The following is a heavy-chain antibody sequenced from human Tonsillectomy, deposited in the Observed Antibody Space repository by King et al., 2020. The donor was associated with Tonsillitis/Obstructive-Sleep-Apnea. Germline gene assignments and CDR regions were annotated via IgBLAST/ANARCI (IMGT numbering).Heavy chain of an antibody. V-gene: IGHV3-7*04. Sequence: VQLVESGGDLVQPGGSLRLSCAASGFTFSNYLMSWVRQAPGKGLEWVANIKEDGSEKYYLDSVKGRFTISRDNAKNSLYLQMNSLRAEDTAVYYCARGSSWGDYWGQGTQVTVSS. D-gene: IGHD6-13*01. CDR2: IKEDGSEK. CDR1: GFTFSNYL. CDR3: ARGSSWGDY. J-gene: IGHJ4*02.